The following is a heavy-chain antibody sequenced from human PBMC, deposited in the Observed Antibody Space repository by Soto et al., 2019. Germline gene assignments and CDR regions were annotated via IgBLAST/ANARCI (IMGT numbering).Heavy chain of an antibody. J-gene: IGHJ6*02. V-gene: IGHV1-69*13. CDR3: ARGITMVRGVHYYYYGMDV. CDR2: IIPIFGTA. D-gene: IGHD3-10*01. Sequence: ASVKVSCKASGGTFSSYAISWVRQAPGQGLEWMGGIIPIFGTANYAQKFQGRVTITADESTSTAYMELSSLRSEDTAVYYCARGITMVRGVHYYYYGMDVWGQGTTVTSP. CDR1: GGTFSSYA.